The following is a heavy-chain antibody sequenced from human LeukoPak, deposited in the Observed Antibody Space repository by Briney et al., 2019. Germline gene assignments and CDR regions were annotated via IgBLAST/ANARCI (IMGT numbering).Heavy chain of an antibody. V-gene: IGHV3-30*02. CDR3: AKAPVRGVISHLDY. D-gene: IGHD3-10*01. CDR1: GFTLSSYG. Sequence: GMSLRLSCAASGFTLSSYGMHWVRQAPGKGLEWVAFIRYDGSNKYYADSVKGRFTISRDNSENTLWLQMTSLRAEDTAVYYCAKAPVRGVISHLDYWGQGTLVTVSS. CDR2: IRYDGSNK. J-gene: IGHJ4*02.